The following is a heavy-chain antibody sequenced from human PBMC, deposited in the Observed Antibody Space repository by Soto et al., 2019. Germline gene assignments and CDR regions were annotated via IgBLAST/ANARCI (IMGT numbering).Heavy chain of an antibody. D-gene: IGHD1-20*01. V-gene: IGHV3-23*01. Sequence: PGGSLRLSCAASGFTFSSYAMSWVRQAPGKGLEWVSAISGSGGSTYYADSVKGRFTISRDNSKNTLYLQMNSLRAEDTAVYYCEKDSSEYNASARTFASWGQGTLLPVSS. CDR2: ISGSGGST. J-gene: IGHJ4*02. CDR3: EKDSSEYNASARTFAS. CDR1: GFTFSSYA.